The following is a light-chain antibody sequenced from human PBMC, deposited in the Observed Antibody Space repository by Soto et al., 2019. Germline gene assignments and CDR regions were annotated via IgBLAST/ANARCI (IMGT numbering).Light chain of an antibody. Sequence: DLQMTQSPSSLSASLGDSVTITCRASQNIFTYLNWYQQKPGKAPKLLIYAASRLQGAVPSTFSGSGSGTEFTLTISSLQREDVATYFCQQGYSTPLTFGQGTKVEIK. CDR2: AAS. CDR1: QNIFTY. V-gene: IGKV1-39*01. CDR3: QQGYSTPLT. J-gene: IGKJ1*01.